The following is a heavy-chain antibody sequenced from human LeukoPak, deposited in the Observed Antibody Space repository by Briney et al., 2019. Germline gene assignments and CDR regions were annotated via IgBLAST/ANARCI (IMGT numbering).Heavy chain of an antibody. Sequence: AGGSLRLSCAASGFTFSSYGMHWVRQAPGKGLEWVAVIWYDGSNKYYADSVKGRFIISRDNAKNSLYLQMNTLRADDTAVYYCARDGFGTGSNWGQGTLVTVSS. V-gene: IGHV3-33*01. CDR1: GFTFSSYG. D-gene: IGHD3-16*01. CDR3: ARDGFGTGSN. J-gene: IGHJ4*02. CDR2: IWYDGSNK.